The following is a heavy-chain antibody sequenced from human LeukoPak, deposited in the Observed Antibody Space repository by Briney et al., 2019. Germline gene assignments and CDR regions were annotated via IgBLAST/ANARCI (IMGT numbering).Heavy chain of an antibody. V-gene: IGHV3-7*03. CDR2: IRKDGGAT. CDR1: GFTFSTSW. J-gene: IGHJ4*02. Sequence: GGSLRLSCAVSGFTFSTSWMAWVRQAPGKGLEWLANIRKDGGATYYGESVKGRFIISRDNAENSLHLQLNSLRTEDTAVYYCATSLDAPGNYWGLGTLVTVSS. D-gene: IGHD6-13*01. CDR3: ATSLDAPGNY.